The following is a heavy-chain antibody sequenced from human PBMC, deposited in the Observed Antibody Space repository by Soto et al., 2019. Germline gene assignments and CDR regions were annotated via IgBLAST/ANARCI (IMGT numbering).Heavy chain of an antibody. J-gene: IGHJ4*02. CDR3: ASIYGSLYRAFDY. V-gene: IGHV1-69*02. D-gene: IGHD3-10*01. CDR2: VNPIVSMS. CDR1: GDTFNFYS. Sequence: QVQLVQSGAEVKRPGSSVKVSCKASGDTFNFYSINWVRQAPGLGLEWMGRVNPIVSMSNYAQKFQGRVTMPADHSTSTAYMELSSLRSGDTAIYYCASIYGSLYRAFDYWGQGALVTVSS.